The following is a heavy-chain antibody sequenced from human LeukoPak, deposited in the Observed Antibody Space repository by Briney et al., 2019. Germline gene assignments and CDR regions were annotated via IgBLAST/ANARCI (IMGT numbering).Heavy chain of an antibody. CDR1: GYSISSGYQ. V-gene: IGHV4-38-2*01. J-gene: IGHJ5*02. CDR2: IYHSGST. CDR3: ARAPRWLTPDCTSTSCYDNYFHP. Sequence: SETLSLTCGVSGYSISSGYQWAWIRRTPGKGVEWIGIIYHSGSTHYNQSVKRRVTISVQTSKNHFSLNLYSVPAADPAVYSCARAPRWLTPDCTSTSCYDNYFHPWGQGTLVTVSS. D-gene: IGHD2-2*01.